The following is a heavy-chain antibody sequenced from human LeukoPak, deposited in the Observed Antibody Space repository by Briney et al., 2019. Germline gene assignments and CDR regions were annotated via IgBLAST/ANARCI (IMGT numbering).Heavy chain of an antibody. J-gene: IGHJ4*02. Sequence: GGSLRLSCAASGFTVSRNYMSWVRQAPGKGLEWVSVIYSADSAYYVDSVRGRFTISRDNSKNTLYLQMNSLRADDTAVYYCAREVGGGATNYFDYWGQGTLVTVSS. CDR2: IYSADSA. V-gene: IGHV3-53*01. D-gene: IGHD1-26*01. CDR1: GFTVSRNY. CDR3: AREVGGGATNYFDY.